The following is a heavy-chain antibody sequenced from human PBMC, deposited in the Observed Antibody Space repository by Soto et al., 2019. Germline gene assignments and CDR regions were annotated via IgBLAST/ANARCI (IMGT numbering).Heavy chain of an antibody. CDR3: ARDRGFWSGYDPFAY. J-gene: IGHJ4*02. Sequence: GGSLRLSCAASGFTFSSYSMNWVRQAPGKGLEWVSSISSSSYIYYADSVKGRFTISRDNAKNSLYLQMNSLRAEDTAVYYCARDRGFWSGYDPFAYWGQGTLV. CDR2: ISSSSYI. V-gene: IGHV3-21*01. D-gene: IGHD3-3*01. CDR1: GFTFSSYS.